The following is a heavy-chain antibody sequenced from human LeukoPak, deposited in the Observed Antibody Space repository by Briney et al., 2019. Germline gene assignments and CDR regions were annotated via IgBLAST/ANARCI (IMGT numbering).Heavy chain of an antibody. CDR2: IYYSGST. CDR3: ARGQTDYDFWSGPLY. J-gene: IGHJ4*02. CDR1: GGSISSGGYS. D-gene: IGHD3-3*01. Sequence: PSQTLSLTCAVSGGSISSGGYSWSWIRQPPGKGLEWIGYIYYSGSTNYNPSLKSRVTISVDTSKNQFSLKLSSVTAADTAVYYCARGQTDYDFWSGPLYWGQGTLVTVSS. V-gene: IGHV4-61*08.